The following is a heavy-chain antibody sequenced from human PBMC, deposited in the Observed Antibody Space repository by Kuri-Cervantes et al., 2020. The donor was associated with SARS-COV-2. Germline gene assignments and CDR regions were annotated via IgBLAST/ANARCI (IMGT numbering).Heavy chain of an antibody. CDR2: IRYDGSNK. J-gene: IGHJ4*02. CDR3: AKEVVPAAMPGAGHFDY. V-gene: IGHV3-30*02. D-gene: IGHD2-2*01. Sequence: GESLKISCAASGFTFSSYGMHWVRQAPGKGLEWVAFIRYDGSNKYYADSVKGRFTISRDNSKNTLYLQMNSLRAEDTAVYYCAKEVVPAAMPGAGHFDYWGQGTLVTVSS. CDR1: GFTFSSYG.